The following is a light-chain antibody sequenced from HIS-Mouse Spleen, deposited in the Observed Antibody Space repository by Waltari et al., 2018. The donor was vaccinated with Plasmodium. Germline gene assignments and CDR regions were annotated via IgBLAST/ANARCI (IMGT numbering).Light chain of an antibody. CDR1: QDISNY. CDR2: DAS. CDR3: QQYDNLPPLFT. J-gene: IGKJ3*01. V-gene: IGKV1-33*01. Sequence: DIQMTQSPSSLSASVGDRVTITCQASQDISNYLNWYQQKPGKAPKLLIYDASNLETGVPSRFSVSGSVTDFTFTISSLQPEDIATYYCQQYDNLPPLFTFGPGTKVDIK.